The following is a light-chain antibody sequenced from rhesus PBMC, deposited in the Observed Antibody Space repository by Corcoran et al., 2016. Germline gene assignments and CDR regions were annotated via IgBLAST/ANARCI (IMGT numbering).Light chain of an antibody. CDR3: QHSYGTPFS. J-gene: IGKJ2*01. Sequence: DIQMTQSPSSLSASVGDRVTITCRASENVDNYLHWYQQKPGKAPKLLIYAASSLQSGVPSRFSGSGSGTGYTFASSSLRPEDVASYYCQHSYGTPFSFGQGTRVEVE. CDR1: ENVDNY. CDR2: AAS. V-gene: IGKV1-74*01.